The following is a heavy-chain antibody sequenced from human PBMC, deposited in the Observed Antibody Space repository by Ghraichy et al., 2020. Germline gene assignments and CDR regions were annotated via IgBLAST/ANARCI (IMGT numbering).Heavy chain of an antibody. CDR3: ARAWRVPAAFPQLYYYYGMDV. J-gene: IGHJ6*02. D-gene: IGHD2-2*01. CDR2: IYYSGST. V-gene: IGHV4-59*01. Sequence: SETLSLTCTVSGGSISSYYWSWIRQPPGKGLEWIGYIYYSGSTNYNPSLKSRVTISVDTSKNQFSLKLSSVTAADTAVYYCARAWRVPAAFPQLYYYYGMDVWGQGTTVTVSS. CDR1: GGSISSYY.